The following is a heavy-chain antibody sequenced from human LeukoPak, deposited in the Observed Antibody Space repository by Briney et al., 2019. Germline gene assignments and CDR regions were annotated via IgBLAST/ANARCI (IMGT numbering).Heavy chain of an antibody. J-gene: IGHJ4*02. Sequence: SETLSLTCTVSGGSISSYYWSWIRQPPGKGLEWIGYIYYSGSTNYNPSLKSRVTISVDTSKNQFSLKLSSVTAADTAVYYCARGGSMVRGVYYYFDYWGQGTLDTVSS. CDR2: IYYSGST. CDR1: GGSISSYY. D-gene: IGHD3-10*01. V-gene: IGHV4-59*01. CDR3: ARGGSMVRGVYYYFDY.